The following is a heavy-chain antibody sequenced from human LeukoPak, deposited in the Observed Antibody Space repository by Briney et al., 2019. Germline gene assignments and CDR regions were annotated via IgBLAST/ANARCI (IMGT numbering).Heavy chain of an antibody. V-gene: IGHV3-74*01. CDR1: GNYW. CDR2: INSDGSWT. CDR3: VSFYETY. J-gene: IGHJ4*02. Sequence: GGSLRLSCAASGNYWMHWVRQAPGKGLVWVSHINSDGSWTTYVDSVKGRFTISKDNAKNMVYLQMNNLRAEDTAVYYCVSFYETYWGRGTLVTVSS. D-gene: IGHD2-2*01.